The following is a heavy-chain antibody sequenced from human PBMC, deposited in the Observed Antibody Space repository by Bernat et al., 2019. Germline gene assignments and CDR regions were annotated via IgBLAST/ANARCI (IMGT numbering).Heavy chain of an antibody. Sequence: QVQLVESGGGVVQPGRSLRLSCAASGFTFSSYGMHWVRQAPGKGLEWVAVISYDGSNKYYADSVKGRFTISRDNSKNTLYLQMNSLRAEDTAVYYCAKDGKVGATNVFDYWGQGTLVNVSS. CDR2: ISYDGSNK. CDR1: GFTFSSYG. CDR3: AKDGKVGATNVFDY. J-gene: IGHJ4*02. V-gene: IGHV3-30*18. D-gene: IGHD1-26*01.